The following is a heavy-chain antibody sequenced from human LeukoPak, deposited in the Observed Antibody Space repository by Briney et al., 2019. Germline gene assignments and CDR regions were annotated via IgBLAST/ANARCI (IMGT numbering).Heavy chain of an antibody. CDR2: IYHSGST. CDR1: GYSISSGYY. D-gene: IGHD5-18*01. V-gene: IGHV4-38-2*02. Sequence: SETLSLTCTVSGYSISSGYYWGWIRQPPGKGLEWIGSIYHSGSTYYNPSLKSRVTISVDTSKNQFSLKLSSVTAADTAVYYCARTPSYGSAGYWGQGTLVTVSS. J-gene: IGHJ4*02. CDR3: ARTPSYGSAGY.